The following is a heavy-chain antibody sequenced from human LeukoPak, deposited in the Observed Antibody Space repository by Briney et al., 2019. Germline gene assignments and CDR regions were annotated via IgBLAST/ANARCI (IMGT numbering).Heavy chain of an antibody. D-gene: IGHD3-9*01. Sequence: ASVKVSCKASGYTFDNYGISWVRQAPGQGLEWMGWVTSYNGDTNYAQKFQGRVTMSTDTSTSTAYMELRSLRFDDTAIYYCAKDWHILTGRNCFDPWGQGTLVTVSS. CDR3: AKDWHILTGRNCFDP. CDR2: VTSYNGDT. V-gene: IGHV1-18*01. CDR1: GYTFDNYG. J-gene: IGHJ5*02.